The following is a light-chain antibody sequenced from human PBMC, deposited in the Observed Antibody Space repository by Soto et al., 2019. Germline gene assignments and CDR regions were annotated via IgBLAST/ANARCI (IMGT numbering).Light chain of an antibody. Sequence: DIQMTQSPSSLSASVGDRVTITCRASRDINRYLHWYQQKPGKAPNLLIYGAATLQSGVPSRFSGSGSGTDFTLTISSLHPEDFATYYCQQSYNSPYTFGQGTKLEIK. J-gene: IGKJ2*01. V-gene: IGKV1-39*01. CDR3: QQSYNSPYT. CDR1: RDINRY. CDR2: GAA.